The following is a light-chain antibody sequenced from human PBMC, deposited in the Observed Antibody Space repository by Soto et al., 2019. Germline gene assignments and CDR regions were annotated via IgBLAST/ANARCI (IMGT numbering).Light chain of an antibody. CDR2: DAS. J-gene: IGKJ3*01. Sequence: EIVLTQSPATLSLSPGERATLSCRASQSVSSYLAWYQQKPGQAPRLLIYDASNRATGIPARFSGSGSGTDFTLTISSLAPEDFAVYYCQQRSNWPPTVGPGTKVDIK. V-gene: IGKV3-11*01. CDR3: QQRSNWPPT. CDR1: QSVSSY.